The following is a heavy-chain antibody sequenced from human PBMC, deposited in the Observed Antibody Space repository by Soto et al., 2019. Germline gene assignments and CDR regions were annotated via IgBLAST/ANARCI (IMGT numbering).Heavy chain of an antibody. V-gene: IGHV4-30-2*01. CDR2: INHLETT. CDR1: GASITYGAYS. J-gene: IGHJ4*02. Sequence: RSLTCTVSGASITYGAYSWSWIRQTPGKGLEWIGYINHLETTFYNPSFESRLTLSIDRTKNQFSLNLKSMSAADRAVYFCARGGWFVSFYYWGQGILVTVSS. D-gene: IGHD3-10*01. CDR3: ARGGWFVSFYY.